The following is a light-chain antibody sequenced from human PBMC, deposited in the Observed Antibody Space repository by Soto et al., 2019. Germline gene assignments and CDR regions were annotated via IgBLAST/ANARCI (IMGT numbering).Light chain of an antibody. CDR2: GNS. Sequence: QSVLTQPPSVSGAPGQRVTISCTGSSSNIGAGYDVHWYQQLPGTAPKLLIYGNSNRPSGVPDRFSGSKSGTSASLAITGLQAEDGADYYCQSYDSSPHWVFGGGTKLTVL. CDR1: SSNIGAGYD. J-gene: IGLJ3*02. CDR3: QSYDSSPHWV. V-gene: IGLV1-40*01.